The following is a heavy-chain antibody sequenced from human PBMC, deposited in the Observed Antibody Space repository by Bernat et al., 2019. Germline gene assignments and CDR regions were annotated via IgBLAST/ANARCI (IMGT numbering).Heavy chain of an antibody. CDR2: IYYSGST. D-gene: IGHD3-22*01. CDR1: GGSISSGDYY. CDR3: ARVGAGVYYDSSGYDLGAFDI. Sequence: QVQLQESGPGLVKPSQTLSLTCTVSGGSISSGDYYWSWIRQPPGKGLEWIGYIYYSGSTYYNPSLKSRVTISVDTSKNQFSLKLSSVTAADTAVYYCARVGAGVYYDSSGYDLGAFDIWGQGTMVTVSS. J-gene: IGHJ3*02. V-gene: IGHV4-30-4*01.